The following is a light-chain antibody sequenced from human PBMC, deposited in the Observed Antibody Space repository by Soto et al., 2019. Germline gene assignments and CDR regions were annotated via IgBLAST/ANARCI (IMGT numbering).Light chain of an antibody. CDR3: QQYNTYRT. CDR1: QSISNW. V-gene: IGKV1-5*03. J-gene: IGKJ1*01. Sequence: DIQMTQSPSTLSASVGDRVTITCRASQSISNWLAWYQQKPGKAPNLLIYKASNLESGVPSRFSGSGYGTEFTLTISSLQPDDFATYYCQQYNTYRTFGQGTKVDIK. CDR2: KAS.